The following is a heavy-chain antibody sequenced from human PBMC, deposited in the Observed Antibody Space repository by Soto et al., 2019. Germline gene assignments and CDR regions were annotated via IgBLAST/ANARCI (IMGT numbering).Heavy chain of an antibody. CDR1: GFTVSSNY. J-gene: IGHJ3*02. CDR3: ARDRRKVLDAFDI. Sequence: PGGSLRLSCAASGFTVSSNYMSWVRQAPGKGLEWVSAIYSGGSTYYADSVKGRFTISRHNSKNTLYLQMNSLRAEDTAVYYCARDRRKVLDAFDIWGQGTMVTVSS. V-gene: IGHV3-53*04. CDR2: IYSGGST.